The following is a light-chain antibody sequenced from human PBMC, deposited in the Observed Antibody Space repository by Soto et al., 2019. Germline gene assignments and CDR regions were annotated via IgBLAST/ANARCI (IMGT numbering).Light chain of an antibody. J-gene: IGLJ3*02. CDR2: DVS. CDR1: SSDVGGYNY. CDR3: SSYTSSSTLV. Sequence: QPASVSGSPGQSITISCTGTSSDVGGYNYVSWYQQHPGKAPKLMIYDVSNRPSGVSNRFSGSKSGNTASLTISGLQAEDEADYYCSSYTSSSTLVFGGGTKLTVX. V-gene: IGLV2-14*01.